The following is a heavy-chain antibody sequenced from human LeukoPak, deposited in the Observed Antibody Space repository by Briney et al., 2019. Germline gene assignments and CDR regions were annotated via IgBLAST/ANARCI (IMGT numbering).Heavy chain of an antibody. CDR1: GGSISSYY. Sequence: PSETLSLTCTVSGGSISSYYWSWIRQPAGKGLEWIGRIYTSGSTNYNPTLKSRVTISLDTSKDQFSLKLTSVTAADTAVYYCATGRDIVATTPWGQGTLVTVSS. V-gene: IGHV4-4*07. D-gene: IGHD5-12*01. CDR2: IYTSGST. J-gene: IGHJ5*02. CDR3: ATGRDIVATTP.